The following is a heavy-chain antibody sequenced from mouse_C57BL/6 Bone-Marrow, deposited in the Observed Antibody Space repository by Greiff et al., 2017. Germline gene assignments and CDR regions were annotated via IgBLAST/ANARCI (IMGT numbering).Heavy chain of an antibody. Sequence: QVQLQQSGAELARPGASVKLSCKASGYTFTSYGISWVKQRTGQGLEWIGEIYPRSGNTYYNEKFKGKATLTADKSSSTAYMELRSLTSEDSAVYYCARGSYVRAYWGQGTLVTVSA. CDR3: ARGSYVRAY. V-gene: IGHV1-81*01. CDR1: GYTFTSYG. J-gene: IGHJ3*01. D-gene: IGHD1-1*01. CDR2: IYPRSGNT.